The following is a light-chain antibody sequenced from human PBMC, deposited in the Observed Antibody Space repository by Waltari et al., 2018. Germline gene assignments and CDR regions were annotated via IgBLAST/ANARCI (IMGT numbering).Light chain of an antibody. CDR1: QSVSSN. J-gene: IGKJ4*01. Sequence: EIVMTQSPATLSVSPGERATLSCRASQSVSSNLAWYQQKPGQAPRLLIYGASTRATGIPGRFSGSGSGTDFTLTISSLQSEDFAVYYCQQYNKWPLTFGGGTKVEIK. CDR2: GAS. V-gene: IGKV3-15*01. CDR3: QQYNKWPLT.